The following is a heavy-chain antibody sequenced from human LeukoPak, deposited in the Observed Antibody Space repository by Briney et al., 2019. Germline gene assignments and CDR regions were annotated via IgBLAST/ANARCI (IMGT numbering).Heavy chain of an antibody. D-gene: IGHD1-14*01. Sequence: PGGSLRLSCAASGFTFSTYWMSWVRQAPGKGLEWLANIQQDGSEKYYVDSVKGRFTISRDNAKNSLYLQMNSLRAEDTAVYYCARAPPTGTTRGVRVYYYYYYMDVWGKGTTVTVSS. V-gene: IGHV3-7*01. J-gene: IGHJ6*03. CDR1: GFTFSTYW. CDR3: ARAPPTGTTRGVRVYYYYYYMDV. CDR2: IQQDGSEK.